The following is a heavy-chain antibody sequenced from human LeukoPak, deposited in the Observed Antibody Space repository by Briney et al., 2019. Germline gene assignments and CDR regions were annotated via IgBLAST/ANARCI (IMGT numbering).Heavy chain of an antibody. V-gene: IGHV4-59*01. CDR3: ARGPNYDFVWGSYRYEFDY. J-gene: IGHJ4*02. CDR1: GGSISGYY. D-gene: IGHD3-16*02. CDR2: IYYSGST. Sequence: SETLSLTCTVSGGSISGYYWSCIRQPPGKGLEWIGYIYYSGSTNYNPSLQSRVTISVDTSKNHFSLKLSSVTAADTAVYYCARGPNYDFVWGSYRYEFDYWGQGTLVTVSS.